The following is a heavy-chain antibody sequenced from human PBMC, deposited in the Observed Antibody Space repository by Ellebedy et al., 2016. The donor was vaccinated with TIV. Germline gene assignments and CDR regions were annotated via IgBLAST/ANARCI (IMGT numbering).Heavy chain of an antibody. CDR1: GYSFTNYY. CDR3: ARGGYCSGGACPHNWFDP. D-gene: IGHD2-15*01. V-gene: IGHV1-46*03. Sequence: ASVKVSXXASGYSFTNYYLHWVRQAPGQGLEWVGVINPNAGTTAYAQKLQGRVTMTRDTSTSTVYMELSSLRSEDTAVYYCARGGYCSGGACPHNWFDPWGQGTLVTVSS. J-gene: IGHJ5*02. CDR2: INPNAGTT.